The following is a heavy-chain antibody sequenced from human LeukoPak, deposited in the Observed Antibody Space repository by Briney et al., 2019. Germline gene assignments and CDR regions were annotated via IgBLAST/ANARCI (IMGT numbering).Heavy chain of an antibody. D-gene: IGHD5-24*01. Sequence: GGSLRLSCAASGFTFSSYAMSWVRQAPGKGLEWVSAISGSGGSTYYADSVKGRFTISGDNSKNTLYLQMNSLRAEDTAVYYCAKVRDGYNYEFDYWGQGTLVTVSS. J-gene: IGHJ4*02. CDR2: ISGSGGST. CDR3: AKVRDGYNYEFDY. V-gene: IGHV3-23*01. CDR1: GFTFSSYA.